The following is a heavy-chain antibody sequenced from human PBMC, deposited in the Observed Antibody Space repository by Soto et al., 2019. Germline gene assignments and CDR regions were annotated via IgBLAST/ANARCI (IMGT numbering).Heavy chain of an antibody. V-gene: IGHV3-72*01. Sequence: SLRLSCAASGFTFSDHYMDWVRQAPGKGLEWVGRSRNKVNSYTTEYAASVKGRFTISRDESKNSLYLQMNSLKTEDTAVFYCVREMYSSGWLFYYYYGMDVWGQGTTVTVSS. CDR2: SRNKVNSYTT. CDR3: VREMYSSGWLFYYYYGMDV. D-gene: IGHD6-19*01. CDR1: GFTFSDHY. J-gene: IGHJ6*02.